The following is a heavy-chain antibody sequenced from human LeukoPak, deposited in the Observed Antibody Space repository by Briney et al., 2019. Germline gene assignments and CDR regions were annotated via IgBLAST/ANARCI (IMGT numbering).Heavy chain of an antibody. D-gene: IGHD3-22*01. CDR3: ARGFERPRYYYDSSGYYY. J-gene: IGHJ4*02. CDR1: GGSISSYY. CDR2: IYYSGST. V-gene: IGHV4-59*08. Sequence: SETLSLTCTVSGGSISSYYWSWIRQPPGKGLEWIGYIYYSGSTNYNPSLKSRVTISVDTSKNQFSLKLSSVTAADTAVYYCARGFERPRYYYDSSGYYYWGQGTPVTVSS.